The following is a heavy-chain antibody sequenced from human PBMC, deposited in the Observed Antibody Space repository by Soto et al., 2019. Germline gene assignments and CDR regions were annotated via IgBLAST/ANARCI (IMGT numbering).Heavy chain of an antibody. J-gene: IGHJ4*02. CDR1: GFTFSRYG. Sequence: GGSLRLSCAASGFTFSRYGMHWVRQAPGKGLEWVGVIVRDGGQKQYADSVKGRFTISRDNAKNSLYLQMNSLRAEDTAVYYCARERMTTVTTAFDYWGQGTLVTVS. CDR3: ARERMTTVTTAFDY. CDR2: IVRDGGQK. V-gene: IGHV3-33*01. D-gene: IGHD4-17*01.